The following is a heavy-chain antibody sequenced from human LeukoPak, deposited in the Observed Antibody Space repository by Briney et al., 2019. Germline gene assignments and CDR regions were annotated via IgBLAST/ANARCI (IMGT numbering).Heavy chain of an antibody. CDR3: ARHLGYCSGTTCYTIDY. J-gene: IGHJ4*02. D-gene: IGHD2-2*02. Sequence: GESLKISCKGSGYSFTSYWIGWVRQMPGKGLEWMGIIYPGDSDTRYSPSFQGQVTISADKSISTVYLQWSSLRASDTAIYYCARHLGYCSGTTCYTIDYWGQGTLVTVSS. CDR1: GYSFTSYW. V-gene: IGHV5-51*01. CDR2: IYPGDSDT.